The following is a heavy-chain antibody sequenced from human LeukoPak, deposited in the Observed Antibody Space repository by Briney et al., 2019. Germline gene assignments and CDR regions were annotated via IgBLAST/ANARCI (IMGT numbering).Heavy chain of an antibody. V-gene: IGHV4-30-4*01. D-gene: IGHD6-13*01. CDR1: GGSISSGDYY. CDR2: IYYSGST. CDR3: ARLIAADNYFDY. Sequence: SETLSLTCTVSGGSISSGDYYWSWIRQPPGKGLEWIGYIYYSGSTYYNPSPKSRVTISVDTSKNQFSLKLSSVTAADTAVYYCARLIAADNYFDYWGQGTLVTVSS. J-gene: IGHJ4*02.